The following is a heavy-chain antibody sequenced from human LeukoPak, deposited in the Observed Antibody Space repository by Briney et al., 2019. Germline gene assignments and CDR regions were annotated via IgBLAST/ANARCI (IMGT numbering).Heavy chain of an antibody. V-gene: IGHV3-15*01. CDR3: TTAQRYYGSGSSSAHYYYYGMDV. D-gene: IGHD3-10*01. CDR2: IKSKTDGGTA. J-gene: IGHJ6*04. CDR1: GFTFSNAW. Sequence: GGSLRLSCAASGFTFSNAWMSWVRQAPGKGLEWVGRIKSKTDGGTADYAAPVKGRFTISRDDSKNTLYLQMNSLKTEDTAVYYCTTAQRYYGSGSSSAHYYYYGMDVWGKGTTVTVSS.